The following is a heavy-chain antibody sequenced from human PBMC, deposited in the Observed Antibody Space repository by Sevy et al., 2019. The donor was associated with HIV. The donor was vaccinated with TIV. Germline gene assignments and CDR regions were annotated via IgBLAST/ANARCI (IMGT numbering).Heavy chain of an antibody. V-gene: IGHV3-23*01. CDR2: LSFGCGEI. CDR1: GFTFSKYS. J-gene: IGHJ4*02. Sequence: GGSLRLSCAASGFTFSKYSMSWVRQPPGKGLEWVSTLSFGCGEINYADSVKGRSTISRDNSKSSVYLQMNNLRPEDTAVYYCAREGCTKPHDYWGQGTLVIVSS. CDR3: AREGCTKPHDY. D-gene: IGHD2-8*01.